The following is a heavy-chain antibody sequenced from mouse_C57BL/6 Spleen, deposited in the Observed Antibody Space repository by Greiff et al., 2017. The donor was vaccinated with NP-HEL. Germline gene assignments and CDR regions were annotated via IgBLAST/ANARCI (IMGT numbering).Heavy chain of an antibody. D-gene: IGHD1-1*01. CDR3: ARSLPASYAMDY. Sequence: QVQLQQSGPELVKPGASVKISCKASGYAFSSSWMNWVKQRPGKGLEWIGRIYPGDGDTNYNGKFKGKATLTADKSSSTAYMQLSSLTSEDSAVYFCARSLPASYAMDYWGQGTSVTVSS. CDR2: IYPGDGDT. CDR1: GYAFSSSW. J-gene: IGHJ4*01. V-gene: IGHV1-82*01.